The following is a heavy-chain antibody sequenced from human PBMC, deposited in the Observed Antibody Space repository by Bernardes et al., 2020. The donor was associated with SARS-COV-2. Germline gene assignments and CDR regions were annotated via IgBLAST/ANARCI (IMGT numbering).Heavy chain of an antibody. CDR2: IKQDGSEK. D-gene: IGHD3-16*02. Sequence: GGSLRLSCAASGFTFSDYWMTWVRQAPGKGLEWVANIKQDGSEKYYVDSVKGRFTISRDNAKKSLHLQLNSLGAEDTAVYYCARDTLYDYVWGSRRYFNWFDPWGQGTLVTVSS. CDR1: GFTFSDYW. V-gene: IGHV3-7*01. J-gene: IGHJ5*02. CDR3: ARDTLYDYVWGSRRYFNWFDP.